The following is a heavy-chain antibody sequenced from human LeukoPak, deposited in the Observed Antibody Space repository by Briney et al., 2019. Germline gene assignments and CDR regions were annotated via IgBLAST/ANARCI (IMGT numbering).Heavy chain of an antibody. CDR1: GYNFTNYW. V-gene: IGHV5-51*03. CDR2: IYPGDSDT. J-gene: IGHJ4*02. D-gene: IGHD3-22*01. Sequence: GESLKISCKISGYNFTNYWIGWVRQMPGKGLELVGIIYPGDSDTRYSPSFQGQVTISADNSIDTAYLQWSSLKASDTAMYYCARRNYYDSSGYYLDYWGQGTLVTVSS. CDR3: ARRNYYDSSGYYLDY.